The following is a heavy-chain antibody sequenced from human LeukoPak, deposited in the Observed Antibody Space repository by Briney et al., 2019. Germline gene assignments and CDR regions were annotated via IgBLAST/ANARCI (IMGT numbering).Heavy chain of an antibody. CDR1: GFTFSSYW. Sequence: GGSLRLSCAASGFTFSSYWMHWVRQAPGKGLVCVSRIITDGSSISYADSVKGRFTISRDNAKNTVYLQMNSLRAEDTAVYYCARGWLYSSGIYYFDYWGQGTLVTVSS. D-gene: IGHD6-19*01. J-gene: IGHJ4*02. CDR3: ARGWLYSSGIYYFDY. V-gene: IGHV3-74*01. CDR2: IITDGSSI.